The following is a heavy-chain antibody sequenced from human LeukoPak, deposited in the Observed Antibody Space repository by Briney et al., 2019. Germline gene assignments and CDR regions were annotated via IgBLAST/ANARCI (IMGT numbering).Heavy chain of an antibody. J-gene: IGHJ4*02. Sequence: PSETLSLTCAVSGGSISSSSYYWGWIRQPPGKGLEWIGSIYYSGSTYYNPSLKSRVTISVDTSKNQFSLKLSSVTAADTAVYYCASYYYGSGSWSQGTLVTVSS. CDR2: IYYSGST. CDR1: GGSISSSSYY. D-gene: IGHD3-10*01. V-gene: IGHV4-39*01. CDR3: ASYYYGSGS.